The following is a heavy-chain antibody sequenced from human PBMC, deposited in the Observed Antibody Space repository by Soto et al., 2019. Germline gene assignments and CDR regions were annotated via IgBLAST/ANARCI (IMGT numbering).Heavy chain of an antibody. J-gene: IGHJ6*03. CDR2: IYYSGST. D-gene: IGHD2-15*01. Sequence: SETLSLTCTVSGGSISSYYWSWIRQPPGKGLEWIGYIYYSGSTNYNPSLKSRVTISVDTSKNQFSLKLSSVTAAVTAVYYCARLYCSGGSCYSESAPGDYYYYYMDVWGKGTTVTVSS. CDR3: ARLYCSGGSCYSESAPGDYYYYYMDV. CDR1: GGSISSYY. V-gene: IGHV4-59*01.